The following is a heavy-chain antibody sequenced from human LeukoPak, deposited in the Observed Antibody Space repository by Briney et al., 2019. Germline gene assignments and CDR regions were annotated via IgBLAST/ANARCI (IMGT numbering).Heavy chain of an antibody. Sequence: KPSETLSLTCTVSGGSISSYYWSWIRQPPGKGLEWIGYIYYSGSTNYNPSLNSRVTISVDTSKNQFSLKLSSVTAADTAVYYCARAPYYDSSGYYYWLDIWGQGTMVTVSS. CDR3: ARAPYYDSSGYYYWLDI. V-gene: IGHV4-59*01. CDR2: IYYSGST. D-gene: IGHD3-22*01. CDR1: GGSISSYY. J-gene: IGHJ3*02.